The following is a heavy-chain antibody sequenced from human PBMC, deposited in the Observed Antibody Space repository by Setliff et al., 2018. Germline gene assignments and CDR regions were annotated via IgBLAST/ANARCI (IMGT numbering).Heavy chain of an antibody. V-gene: IGHV4-39*07. CDR1: GGSISSSSYY. Sequence: SETLSLTCTVSGGSISSSSYYWGWIRQPPGKGLEWIGSIYYSGSTNYNPSLKSRVTISVDTSKNQFSLKLSSVTAADTAVYYCARIDIVLMVYADWGQGTMVTVSS. CDR2: IYYSGST. D-gene: IGHD2-8*01. CDR3: ARIDIVLMVYAD. J-gene: IGHJ3*01.